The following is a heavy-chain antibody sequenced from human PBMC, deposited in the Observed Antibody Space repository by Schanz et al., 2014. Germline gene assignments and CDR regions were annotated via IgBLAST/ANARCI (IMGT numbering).Heavy chain of an antibody. CDR3: ARDYGSWAIDY. Sequence: EVQLAESGGGLVQPGGSLRLTCAASTFTFSSHSMHWVRQAPGKGPEWISYTGPYGKTIYYADSVKGRFTLYRDNAKDSLFLQMDSLRADDTAVYYCARDYGSWAIDYWGRGTLVSVSS. CDR2: TGPYGKTI. D-gene: IGHD6-13*01. J-gene: IGHJ4*02. CDR1: TFTFSSHS. V-gene: IGHV3-48*01.